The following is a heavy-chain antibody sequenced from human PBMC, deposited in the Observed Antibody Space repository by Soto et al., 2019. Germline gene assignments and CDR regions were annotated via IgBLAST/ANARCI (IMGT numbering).Heavy chain of an antibody. V-gene: IGHV4-34*01. CDR1: GGSFSDYY. D-gene: IGHD2-15*01. J-gene: IGHJ1*01. CDR2: INHSGST. Sequence: QVQLQQWGAGLLKPSETLSLTCAVYGGSFSDYYWSWIRQPPGKGLEWIGEINHSGSTNYNPSLKSRVTISVDTSKNQCSLNLSSVTAADTAVYYCASMGTDCSGGSCYQNAEYFHHWGQGTLVTVSS. CDR3: ASMGTDCSGGSCYQNAEYFHH.